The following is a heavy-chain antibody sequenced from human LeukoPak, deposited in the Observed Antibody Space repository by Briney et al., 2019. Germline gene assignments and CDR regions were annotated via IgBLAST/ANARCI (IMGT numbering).Heavy chain of an antibody. Sequence: ASLRDSCKPSGGTFRSYALNSVRQAPGQGLEWMGRMIPIFGIANYAQKFQGRVTIAADKSTRTAYMELSSLRSEDTAVYYCARTQIAVVPAAMLTFDPWGQGTLVTVSS. V-gene: IGHV1-69*04. CDR2: MIPIFGIA. CDR1: GGTFRSYA. J-gene: IGHJ5*02. D-gene: IGHD2-2*01. CDR3: ARTQIAVVPAAMLTFDP.